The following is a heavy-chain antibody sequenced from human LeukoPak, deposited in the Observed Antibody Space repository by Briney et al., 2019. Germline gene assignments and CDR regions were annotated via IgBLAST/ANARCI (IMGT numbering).Heavy chain of an antibody. CDR2: IKQDGSEK. CDR3: ARTGSSVHFDY. Sequence: PGGSLRLSCAASGFTFSSYWMSWGRQAPGKGLEWVANIKQDGSEKYYVDSVKGRFTISRDNAKNSLYLQMNSLRAEDTAVYYCARTGSSVHFDYWGQGTLVTVSS. CDR1: GFTFSSYW. J-gene: IGHJ4*02. D-gene: IGHD2-15*01. V-gene: IGHV3-7*01.